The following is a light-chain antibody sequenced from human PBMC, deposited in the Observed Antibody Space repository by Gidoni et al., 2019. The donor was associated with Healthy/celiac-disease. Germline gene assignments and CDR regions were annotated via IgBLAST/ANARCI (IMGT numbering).Light chain of an antibody. Sequence: QTVVTQEPSVSVSPGGTVTLTCCLSSVSVSTSYYPSCYQQTPAQPPRPLIYSTNPPSSGVPYCFSGSILGTNSVLTITGASADDASYYYCVLYMGSGISLFGGGTKLTVL. CDR1: SVSVSTSYY. CDR3: VLYMGSGISL. CDR2: STN. V-gene: IGLV8-61*02. J-gene: IGLJ3*02.